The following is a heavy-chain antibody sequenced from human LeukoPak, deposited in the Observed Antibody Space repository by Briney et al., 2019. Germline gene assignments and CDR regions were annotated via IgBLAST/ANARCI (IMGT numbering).Heavy chain of an antibody. CDR1: GGTFSSYA. V-gene: IGHV3-23*01. Sequence: SCKASGGTFSSYAMSWVRQAPGKGLEWVSTISGSGDSTYYADSVKGRFTISRDNSKNTLYLQMNSLRAEDTAVYYCARVVYDFWSGYGYWGQGTLLTVSS. CDR3: ARVVYDFWSGYGY. D-gene: IGHD3-3*01. CDR2: ISGSGDST. J-gene: IGHJ4*02.